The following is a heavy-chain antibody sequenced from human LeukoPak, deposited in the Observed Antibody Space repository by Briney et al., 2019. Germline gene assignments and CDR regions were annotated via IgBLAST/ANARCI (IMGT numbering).Heavy chain of an antibody. CDR1: GFTFSSYS. D-gene: IGHD6-19*01. V-gene: IGHV3-21*01. CDR3: ARDGVSSGWYRKNWFDP. J-gene: IGHJ5*02. Sequence: GGSLRLSCAASGFTFSSYSMNWVRQAPGKGLEWVSSISSSSSYIYYADSVKGRFTISRDNAKNSLYLQMNSLRAEDTAVCYCARDGVSSGWYRKNWFDPWGQGTLVTVSS. CDR2: ISSSSSYI.